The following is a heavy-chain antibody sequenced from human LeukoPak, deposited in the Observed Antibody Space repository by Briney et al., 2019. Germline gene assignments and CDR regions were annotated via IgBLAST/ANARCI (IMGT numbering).Heavy chain of an antibody. D-gene: IGHD3-10*02. CDR3: GKAFYYVGAPLPLDP. Sequence: EASVKVSCKASGYTFTGYYIHWVRQAPGQGLEWMGWINPDTGGTRYVESLQGRVTMTRDTSITTAYMELSSLTSDDTAVYFCGKAFYYVGAPLPLDPGGQGPPVTVPT. J-gene: IGHJ5*02. CDR1: GYTFTGYY. V-gene: IGHV1-2*02. CDR2: INPDTGGT.